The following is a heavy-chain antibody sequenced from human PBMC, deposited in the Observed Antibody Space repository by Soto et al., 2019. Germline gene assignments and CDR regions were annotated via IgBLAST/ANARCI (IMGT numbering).Heavy chain of an antibody. J-gene: IGHJ5*02. Sequence: ASVKVSCKSSGYAFTGYYIHWVRQAPGQGLEWMGWINPNSGDTNYAQKFQGRVTMTRNTSISTAYMELSSLRPEDTAVYYCARGRLTMVRGVGNWFDPWGQGTLVTVSS. CDR3: ARGRLTMVRGVGNWFDP. CDR1: GYAFTGYY. CDR2: INPNSGDT. V-gene: IGHV1-2*02. D-gene: IGHD3-10*01.